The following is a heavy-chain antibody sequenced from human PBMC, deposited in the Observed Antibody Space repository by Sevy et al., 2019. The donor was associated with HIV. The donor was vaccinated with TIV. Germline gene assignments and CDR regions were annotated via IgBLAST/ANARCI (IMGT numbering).Heavy chain of an antibody. V-gene: IGHV3-30*18. D-gene: IGHD6-6*01. CDR2: ISYDGSNK. CDR3: AKGESGYSSSSVDY. J-gene: IGHJ4*02. CDR1: GFTFSSYG. Sequence: GGSLRLSCAASGFTFSSYGMHWVRQAPGKGLEWVAVISYDGSNKYYADSVKGQFTISRDNSKNTLYLQMNSLRAEDTAVYYCAKGESGYSSSSVDYLGQGTVVTVSS.